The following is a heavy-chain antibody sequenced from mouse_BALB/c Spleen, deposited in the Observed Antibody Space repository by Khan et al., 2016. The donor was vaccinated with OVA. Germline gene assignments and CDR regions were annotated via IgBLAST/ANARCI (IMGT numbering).Heavy chain of an antibody. CDR3: AREAYRYDEYYFDY. J-gene: IGHJ2*01. CDR2: ISSGGTT. V-gene: IGHV5-6-5*01. Sequence: EVQLVESGGDLVKPGGSLKLSCAVSGFTFSSYVMSWVRQTPEKRLEWVASISSGGTTAYPDSVKGRFTISRDTARNIMYLQMSSLRSEDTAMYYWAREAYRYDEYYFDYWGQGSTLTVSS. CDR1: GFTFSSYV. D-gene: IGHD2-14*01.